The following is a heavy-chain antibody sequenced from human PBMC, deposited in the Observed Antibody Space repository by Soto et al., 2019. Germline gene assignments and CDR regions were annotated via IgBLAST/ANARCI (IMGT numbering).Heavy chain of an antibody. J-gene: IGHJ6*02. D-gene: IGHD3-3*01. CDR1: LLTFSIYS. Sequence: XLSFAAPLLTFSIYSMNWVRQAPANGVYWVSSIISSSSYIDYADSVKGRFTISRDNAKNSLYLQMNSLRAEDTAVYYCARDSYYDFWSGYYGDYYYYYGMDVWGQGTTVTVSS. V-gene: IGHV3-21*01. CDR2: IISSSSYI. CDR3: ARDSYYDFWSGYYGDYYYYYGMDV.